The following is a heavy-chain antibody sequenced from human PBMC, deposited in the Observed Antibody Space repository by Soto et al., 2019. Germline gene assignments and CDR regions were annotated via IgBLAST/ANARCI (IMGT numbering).Heavy chain of an antibody. J-gene: IGHJ4*02. D-gene: IGHD6-6*01. CDR2: ISYDGSNK. CDR3: AKTWGVYSSSSLLGY. V-gene: IGHV3-30*18. CDR1: GFTFSSYG. Sequence: QVRLVESGGGVVQPGRSLRLSCAASGFTFSSYGMHWVRQAPGKGLEWVAVISYDGSNKYYADSVKGRFTISRDNSKNTLYLQMNSLRAEDTAVYYCAKTWGVYSSSSLLGYWGQGTLVTVSS.